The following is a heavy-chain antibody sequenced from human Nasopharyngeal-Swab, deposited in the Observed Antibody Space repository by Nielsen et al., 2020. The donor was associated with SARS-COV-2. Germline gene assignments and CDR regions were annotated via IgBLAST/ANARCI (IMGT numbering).Heavy chain of an antibody. D-gene: IGHD3-22*01. J-gene: IGHJ3*02. V-gene: IGHV3-64D*06. CDR1: GFTFSTWP. CDR3: VKEGDSSGYCGCYDI. Sequence: GESLKISCSASGFTFSTWPMHWVRQAPGKGPEFVSAISHDGGRTHYADSVKDRFIISRDNSKTTMDLQMTSLRVEDTAMYYCVKEGDSSGYCGCYDIWGQGTVVTVSP. CDR2: ISHDGGRT.